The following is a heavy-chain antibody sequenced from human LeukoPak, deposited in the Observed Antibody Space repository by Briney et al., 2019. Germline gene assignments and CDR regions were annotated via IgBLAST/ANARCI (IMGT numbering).Heavy chain of an antibody. V-gene: IGHV3-15*01. CDR1: GFTFSNAW. J-gene: IGHJ4*02. D-gene: IGHD5-18*01. CDR2: IKSKTDGGTT. Sequence: MAGGSLRLSCAAPGFTFSNAWMSWVRQAPGKGLEWVGRIKSKTDGGTTDYAAPVKGRFTISRDDSKNTLYLQMNSLKTEDTAVYYCTTDPRWIQLPVHRDYIDYWGQGTLVTVSS. CDR3: TTDPRWIQLPVHRDYIDY.